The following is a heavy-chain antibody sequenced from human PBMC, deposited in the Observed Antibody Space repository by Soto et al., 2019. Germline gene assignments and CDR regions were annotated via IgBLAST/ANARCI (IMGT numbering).Heavy chain of an antibody. CDR1: GGTFSSYA. J-gene: IGHJ6*02. CDR2: IIPIFGTA. CDR3: AREVANAPYYYYGMDV. Sequence: SVKVSCKASGGTFSSYAISWVRQAPGQGLEWMGGIIPIFGTANYAQKFQGRVTITADKSTSTAYMELSSLRSEDTAVYYCAREVANAPYYYYGMDVWGQGTTVTV. V-gene: IGHV1-69*06. D-gene: IGHD5-12*01.